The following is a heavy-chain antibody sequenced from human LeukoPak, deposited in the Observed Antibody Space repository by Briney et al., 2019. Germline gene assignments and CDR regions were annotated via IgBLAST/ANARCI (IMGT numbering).Heavy chain of an antibody. Sequence: GGSLRLSCAASGFTFSSYSMNWVRQAPGKGLEWVSSISSSSSYIYYADSVKGRFTISRDNAKNSLYLQMNSLRAEDTAVYYCAKDELRGSSGYYVDYWGQGTLVTVSS. V-gene: IGHV3-21*01. D-gene: IGHD3-22*01. CDR2: ISSSSSYI. J-gene: IGHJ4*02. CDR3: AKDELRGSSGYYVDY. CDR1: GFTFSSYS.